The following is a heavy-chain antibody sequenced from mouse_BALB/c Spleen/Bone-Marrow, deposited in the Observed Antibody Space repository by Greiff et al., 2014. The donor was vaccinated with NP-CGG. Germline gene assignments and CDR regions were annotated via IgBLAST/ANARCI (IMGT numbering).Heavy chain of an antibody. CDR3: ARDNFYFDY. D-gene: IGHD1-3*01. CDR2: ISNLAYSI. J-gene: IGHJ2*01. Sequence: EVQVVESGGGLVQPGGSRKLSCAASGFTFSDYGMAWVRQAPGEGPEWVAFISNLAYSIYYADTVTGRFTISRENAKNTLYLEMSSLRSEDTAMYYCARDNFYFDYWGQGTTLTVSS. CDR1: GFTFSDYG. V-gene: IGHV5-15*02.